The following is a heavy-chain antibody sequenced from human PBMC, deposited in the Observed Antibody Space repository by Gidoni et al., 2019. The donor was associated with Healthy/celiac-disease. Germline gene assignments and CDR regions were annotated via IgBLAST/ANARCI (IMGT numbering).Heavy chain of an antibody. D-gene: IGHD4-17*01. CDR2: INPNSGGT. CDR1: GYTFTGYY. CDR3: ARGYGGSAPEGFDY. V-gene: IGHV1-2*02. J-gene: IGHJ4*02. Sequence: QVQLVQSGSEVKKPGASVKVSCKASGYTFTGYYMHSSRQAPGQGLAWMVWINPNSGGTNYAQKFKGRVTMTRDTSISTAYMELSRLRSDDTAVYYCARGYGGSAPEGFDYWGQGTLVTVSS.